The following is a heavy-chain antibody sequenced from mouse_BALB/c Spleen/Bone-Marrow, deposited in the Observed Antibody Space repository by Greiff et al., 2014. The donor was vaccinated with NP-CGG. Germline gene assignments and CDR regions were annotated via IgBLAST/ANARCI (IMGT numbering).Heavy chain of an antibody. V-gene: IGHV14-3*02. CDR2: IGPANGNT. CDR3: APYYYGSSQFAY. CDR1: GFNIKDTY. Sequence: DVKLQESGAELVKPGASVKLSCTASGFNIKDTYMHWVKQRPEQGLEWIGRIGPANGNTKYDPKFQGKATITADTSSNTAYLQLSSLTSEDTAVYYCAPYYYGSSQFAYWGQGTLVTVSA. D-gene: IGHD1-1*01. J-gene: IGHJ3*01.